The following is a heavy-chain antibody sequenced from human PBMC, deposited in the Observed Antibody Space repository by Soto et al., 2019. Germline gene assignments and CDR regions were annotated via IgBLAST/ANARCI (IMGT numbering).Heavy chain of an antibody. J-gene: IGHJ6*02. Sequence: QVQLVESGGGVVQPGRSLRLSCAASGFTFSAYGMHWVRQGPGKGLEWVAVISYDGSNKYYAESVKGRFTISRDNSKNTLYLQMNSLRAEDTGVYYCAKVTYSGDYYYSYGMDVWGQGTTVTVSS. D-gene: IGHD1-26*01. CDR3: AKVTYSGDYYYSYGMDV. CDR2: ISYDGSNK. CDR1: GFTFSAYG. V-gene: IGHV3-30*18.